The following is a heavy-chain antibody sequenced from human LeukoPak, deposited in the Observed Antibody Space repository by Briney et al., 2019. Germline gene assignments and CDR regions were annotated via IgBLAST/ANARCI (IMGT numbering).Heavy chain of an antibody. D-gene: IGHD3-10*01. CDR3: VREGSFDY. Sequence: GGSLRLSCAASGFTFSSYEMSWVRQAPGKGLDWTSYITNDGRTTYYANSVRGRFTISRDNAKNSLYLQMNSLRVEYTALYYWVREGSFDYWGKGTLVSVSS. CDR2: ITNDGRTT. CDR1: GFTFSSYE. V-gene: IGHV3-48*03. J-gene: IGHJ4*02.